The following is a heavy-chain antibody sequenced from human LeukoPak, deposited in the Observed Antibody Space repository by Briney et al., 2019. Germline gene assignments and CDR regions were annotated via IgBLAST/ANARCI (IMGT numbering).Heavy chain of an antibody. CDR2: VYHRGPT. Sequence: SETLSLTCSVSGFSINTDYYWAWIRQPPGKGLQWIGSVYHRGPTYYNPSLKSRVTMSVDTSKNQFSLKLSSVTAADTAVYYCARDGSTPSRIRGVMFHYYYYMDVWGKGTTVTISS. CDR1: GFSINTDYY. V-gene: IGHV4-38-2*02. D-gene: IGHD3-10*01. CDR3: ARDGSTPSRIRGVMFHYYYYMDV. J-gene: IGHJ6*03.